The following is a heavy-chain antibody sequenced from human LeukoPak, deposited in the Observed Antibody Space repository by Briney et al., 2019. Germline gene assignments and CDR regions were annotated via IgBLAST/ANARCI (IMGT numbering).Heavy chain of an antibody. CDR3: ARLDYDILTGYSYYYYYMDV. Sequence: PSETLSLTCTVSGGSISSSSYYWGWIRQPPGKGLEWIGSIYYSGSTYYHPSLKSRVTISVDTSKNQFSLKLSSVTAADTAVYYCARLDYDILTGYSYYYYYMDVWGKGTTVTVSS. V-gene: IGHV4-39*01. CDR2: IYYSGST. CDR1: GGSISSSSYY. D-gene: IGHD3-9*01. J-gene: IGHJ6*03.